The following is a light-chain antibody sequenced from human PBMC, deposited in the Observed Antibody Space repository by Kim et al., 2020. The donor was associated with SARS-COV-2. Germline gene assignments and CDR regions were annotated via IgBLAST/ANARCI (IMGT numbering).Light chain of an antibody. V-gene: IGKV1-5*03. CDR1: QGISTW. CDR3: QQYNSSPLT. CDR2: KAS. J-gene: IGKJ4*01. Sequence: DIQMTQSPSTLSASVGDRVTITCRASQGISTWLAWYQLKPRKAPKLLIYKASTLESGVPSRFSGSGSGTEFSLTISSLQPDDFATYYCQQYNSSPLTFGGGTKVEIK.